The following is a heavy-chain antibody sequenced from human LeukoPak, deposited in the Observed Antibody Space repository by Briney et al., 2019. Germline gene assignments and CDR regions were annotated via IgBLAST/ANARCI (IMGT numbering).Heavy chain of an antibody. Sequence: GESLKISCKGSGYSFTSYWIGWVRQMPGKGLEWIGIIYPGDSDTRYSPSFQGQVTISADKSISTAYLRWSSLKASDTAMYYCASAGDTAMVRFDYWGQGTLVTVSS. CDR1: GYSFTSYW. J-gene: IGHJ4*02. CDR2: IYPGDSDT. V-gene: IGHV5-51*01. D-gene: IGHD5-18*01. CDR3: ASAGDTAMVRFDY.